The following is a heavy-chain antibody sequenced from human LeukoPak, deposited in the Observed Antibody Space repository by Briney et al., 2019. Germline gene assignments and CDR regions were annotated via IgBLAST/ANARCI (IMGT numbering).Heavy chain of an antibody. CDR2: MNPNSGNT. J-gene: IGHJ4*02. V-gene: IGHV1-8*01. Sequence: ASVKVSCKASGYTFTSYDINWVRQATRQGLEWMGWMNPNSGNTGYAQKFQGRVTMTRNTSISTAYMELSSLRSEDTAVYYCARGPWTKRQRGVYYFDYWGQGTLVTVSS. CDR1: GYTFTSYD. CDR3: ARGPWTKRQRGVYYFDY. D-gene: IGHD3/OR15-3a*01.